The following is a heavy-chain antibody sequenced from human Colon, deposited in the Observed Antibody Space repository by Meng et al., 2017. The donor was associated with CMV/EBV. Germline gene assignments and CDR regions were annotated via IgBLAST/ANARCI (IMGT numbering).Heavy chain of an antibody. CDR3: ASGTYDFWSAPGYFGY. CDR2: IIPIFGTA. D-gene: IGHD3-3*01. J-gene: IGHJ4*02. V-gene: IGHV1-69*05. CDR1: GTFSSYA. Sequence: GTFSSYAISWVRQAPGQGLEWMGGIIPIFGTANYAQKFQGRVTITTDESTSTAYMELSSLRSEDTAVYYCASGTYDFWSAPGYFGYWGQGTLVTVSS.